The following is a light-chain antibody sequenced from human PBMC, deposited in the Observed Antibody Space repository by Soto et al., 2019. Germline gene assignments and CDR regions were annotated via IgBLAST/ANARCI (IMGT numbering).Light chain of an antibody. CDR1: QSVGTN. V-gene: IGKV3-11*01. J-gene: IGKJ4*01. CDR3: QQRSNWPT. Sequence: EIVLTQSPAILSLSPGERATLSCRASQSVGTNLAWYQQRPGQAPRLLIHDASSRAIGVPARFSGSGSGTDFTLTISSLEPEDSAVYYCQQRSNWPTFGGGTKVDNK. CDR2: DAS.